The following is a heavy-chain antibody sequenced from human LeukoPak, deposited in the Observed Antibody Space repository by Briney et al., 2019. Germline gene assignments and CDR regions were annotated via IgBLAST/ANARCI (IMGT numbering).Heavy chain of an antibody. D-gene: IGHD5-24*01. CDR1: GFTFSSYC. CDR3: ARQLAGYKPHDCGMDF. V-gene: IGHV3-21*01. CDR2: ISSSSSHI. Sequence: GGSLRLSCAASGFTFSSYCMNWVRQAPGKGLEWVSSISSSSSHIYYADSVKGRFTISRDNAKNSLYLKMNSLRAEVTAVYYCARQLAGYKPHDCGMDFWGQGTTVTVSS. J-gene: IGHJ6*02.